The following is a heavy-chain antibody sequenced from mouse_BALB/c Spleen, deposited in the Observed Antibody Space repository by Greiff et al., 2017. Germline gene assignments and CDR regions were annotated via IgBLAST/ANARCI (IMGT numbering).Heavy chain of an antibody. CDR3: TREYGNSYYAMDY. CDR1: GYTFTSYW. CDR2: INPSTGYT. Sequence: QVQLQQSGAELAKPGASVKMSCKASGYTFTSYWMHWVKQRPGQGLEWIGYINPSTGYTEYNQKFKDKATLTADKSSSTAYMQLSSLTSEDSAVYYCTREYGNSYYAMDYWGQGTSVTVSS. V-gene: IGHV1-7*01. J-gene: IGHJ4*01. D-gene: IGHD2-10*02.